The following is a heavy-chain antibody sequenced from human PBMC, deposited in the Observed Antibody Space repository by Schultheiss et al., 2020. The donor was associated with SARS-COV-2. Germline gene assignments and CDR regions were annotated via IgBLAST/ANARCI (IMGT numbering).Heavy chain of an antibody. D-gene: IGHD6-13*01. V-gene: IGHV4-39*07. Sequence: SQTLSLTCTVSGGSISSSSYYWGWIRQPPGKGLEWIGEINHSGSTNYNPSLKSRVTISVDTSKNQFSLKLSSVTAADTAVYYCAKSSSWYMGYFDYWGQGTLVTVSS. CDR2: INHSGST. J-gene: IGHJ4*02. CDR3: AKSSSWYMGYFDY. CDR1: GGSISSSSYY.